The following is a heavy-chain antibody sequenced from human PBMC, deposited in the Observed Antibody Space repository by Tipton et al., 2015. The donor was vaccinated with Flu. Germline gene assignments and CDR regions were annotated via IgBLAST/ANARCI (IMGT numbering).Heavy chain of an antibody. J-gene: IGHJ5*02. V-gene: IGHV3-23*01. CDR2: IIGTGGST. CDR1: GFTFSRYA. D-gene: IGHD6-19*01. CDR3: AKQSEGTVAGQKWFDP. Sequence: SLRLSCVASGFTFSRYAMSWVRQAPGKGLEWVSAIIGTGGSTYYADSVKGRFTISRDNSKNTVYLQMNRLRAEDTAVYYCAKQSEGTVAGQKWFDPWGQGTQVTVSS.